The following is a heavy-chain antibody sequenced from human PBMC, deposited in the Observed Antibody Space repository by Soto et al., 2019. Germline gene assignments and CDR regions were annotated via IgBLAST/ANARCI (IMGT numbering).Heavy chain of an antibody. CDR3: AKGGSSAARYFDP. V-gene: IGHV3-30*18. CDR1: GFTFSGYG. J-gene: IGHJ5*02. D-gene: IGHD6-6*01. Sequence: QVQLVESGGGVVQPGRSLRLSCAASGFTFSGYGMHWVRQAPGKGLEWVAVISFEGSRKYYANYVEGRFTISRDNSKNTLFLQMNSLRAEVTAVYYCAKGGSSAARYFDPGGQGTLVTVSS. CDR2: ISFEGSRK.